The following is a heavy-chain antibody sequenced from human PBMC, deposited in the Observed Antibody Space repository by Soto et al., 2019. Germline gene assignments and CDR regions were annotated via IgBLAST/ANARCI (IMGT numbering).Heavy chain of an antibody. Sequence: QVQLVESGGGVVQPGRSLRLSCAASGFTFSTYGMHWVRQAPGKGLEWVAVVWVDGSNKYYADSVKGRFTISRDNSKDTLYLQMNNLRAEDTAVYFCARLYTWIMDYWGQGNLVTVSS. CDR2: VWVDGSNK. D-gene: IGHD5-12*01. CDR3: ARLYTWIMDY. V-gene: IGHV3-33*01. J-gene: IGHJ4*02. CDR1: GFTFSTYG.